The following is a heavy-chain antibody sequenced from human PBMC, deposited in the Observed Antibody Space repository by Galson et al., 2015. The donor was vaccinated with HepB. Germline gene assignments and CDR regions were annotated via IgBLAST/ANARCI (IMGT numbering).Heavy chain of an antibody. CDR3: AKIGEERLIGPWYFDY. CDR2: ISWDATVT. V-gene: IGHV3-43*01. D-gene: IGHD6-25*01. CDR1: GFTFDDYT. Sequence: SLRLSCAASGFTFDDYTMHWVRQAPGKGLEWVSLISWDATVTYSADSVKGRFTISRDNSKNSLYLQMNSLRIEDTAFYYCAKIGEERLIGPWYFDYWGPGTLVTVSS. J-gene: IGHJ4*02.